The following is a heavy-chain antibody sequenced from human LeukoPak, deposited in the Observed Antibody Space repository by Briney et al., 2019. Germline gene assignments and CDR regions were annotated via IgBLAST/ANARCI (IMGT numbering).Heavy chain of an antibody. CDR3: VRDRYFDLLLPLDY. D-gene: IGHD3-9*01. J-gene: IGHJ4*02. Sequence: ASVKVSCKASGYMFTSYGISWLRQPPAQGLERMEWISGYNDNTQYAQKLQGRVTMTRDTSTSTAYMELRSLRSDDTAVYYCVRDRYFDLLLPLDYWGQGTLVSVSS. V-gene: IGHV1-18*01. CDR1: GYMFTSYG. CDR2: ISGYNDNT.